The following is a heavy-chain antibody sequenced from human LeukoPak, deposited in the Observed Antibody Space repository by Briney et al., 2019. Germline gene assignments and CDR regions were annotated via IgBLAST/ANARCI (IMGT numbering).Heavy chain of an antibody. CDR1: GFTVSSNY. CDR2: IYSGGST. J-gene: IGHJ4*02. CDR3: AREPLPSEYYFDY. V-gene: IGHV3-53*01. Sequence: PGGSLRLSCAASGFTVSSNYMSWVRQAPGKGLEWVSVIYSGGSTYYADSVKGRFTISRDNSKNTLYLQMNSLRAEDTAVYYCAREPLPSEYYFDYWGKGTLVTVSS. D-gene: IGHD3-10*01.